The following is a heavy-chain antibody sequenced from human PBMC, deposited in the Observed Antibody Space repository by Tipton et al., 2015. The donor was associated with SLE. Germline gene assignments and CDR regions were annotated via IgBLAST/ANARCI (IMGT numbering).Heavy chain of an antibody. D-gene: IGHD1-26*01. CDR3: QGGSYSDAFDI. CDR2: ISSSSSTI. V-gene: IGHV3-48*01. J-gene: IGHJ3*02. CDR1: GFTFSSYS. Sequence: SLRLSCAASGFTFSSYSMNWVRQAPGKGLEWVSYISSSSSTIYYADSVKGRFTISRDNAKNSLYLQMNSLRADDTAVYYCQGGSYSDAFDIWGQGTMVTVSS.